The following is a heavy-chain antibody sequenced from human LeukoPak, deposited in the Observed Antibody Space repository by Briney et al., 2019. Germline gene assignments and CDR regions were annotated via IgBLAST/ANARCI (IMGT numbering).Heavy chain of an antibody. CDR1: GGSITNTNY. V-gene: IGHV4-4*02. CDR3: AREGGPYRPLDY. CDR2: VNLQGST. Sequence: PSETLSLTCGVSGGSITNTNYWTWVRQPPGKGLEWIGEVNLQGSTIYNPSLMGLVAIAVDTSENHISLQLTSVTSADTAVYYCAREGGPYRPLDYSGQGTLVTVSS. J-gene: IGHJ4*02.